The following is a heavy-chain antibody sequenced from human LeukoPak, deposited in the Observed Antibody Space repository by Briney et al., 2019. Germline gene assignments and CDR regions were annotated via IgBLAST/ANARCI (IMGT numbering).Heavy chain of an antibody. D-gene: IGHD1-1*01. CDR2: IIPIFGTA. CDR1: GGTFSSYA. CDR3: AGASVLEPHMDV. V-gene: IGHV1-69*05. Sequence: GASVKVSCKASGGTFSSYAISWVRQAPGQGLEWMGGIIPIFGTANYAQKFQGRVTITTDESTSTAYMELSSLRSEDTAVYYCAGASVLEPHMDVWGKGTTVTVSS. J-gene: IGHJ6*03.